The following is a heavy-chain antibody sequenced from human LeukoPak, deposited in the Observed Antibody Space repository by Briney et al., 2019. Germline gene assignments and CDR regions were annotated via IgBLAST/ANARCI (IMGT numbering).Heavy chain of an antibody. J-gene: IGHJ5*02. Sequence: SETLSLTCTVSGDSVSNDRYYWTWIRQSPGKGLEWIAYIRYSGHTNYNSSLDTRVTISLDASKNQLSLRLYSVTAADTAMYYCARYNWNTWFDPWGQGALVTVSS. CDR3: ARYNWNTWFDP. CDR2: IRYSGHT. CDR1: GDSVSNDRYY. D-gene: IGHD1-1*01. V-gene: IGHV4-61*01.